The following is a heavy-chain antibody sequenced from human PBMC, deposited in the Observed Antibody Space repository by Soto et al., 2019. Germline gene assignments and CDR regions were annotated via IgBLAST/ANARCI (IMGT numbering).Heavy chain of an antibody. Sequence: ASVKVSCKATGYTFTAYAMHWVRQAPGQMLEWMGWINPANGNTKYSQKFQGRLTITSDTSANTVYMELNSLTSEDTAMYYCTRSAISPYGGLIGPFDYWGQGNLVTVSS. V-gene: IGHV1-3*01. CDR3: TRSAISPYGGLIGPFDY. J-gene: IGHJ4*02. CDR1: GYTFTAYA. D-gene: IGHD3-16*02. CDR2: INPANGNT.